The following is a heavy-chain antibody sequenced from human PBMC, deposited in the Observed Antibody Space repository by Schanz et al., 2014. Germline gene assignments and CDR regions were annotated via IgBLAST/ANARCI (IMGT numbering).Heavy chain of an antibody. CDR2: IKPNSGGT. CDR3: ARDYCDILTGYRYDTFDI. J-gene: IGHJ3*02. Sequence: QVQLVQSGAEVKKPGASVKISCKASGYTFTDYYMYWVRQAPGQGLEWMGRIKPNSGGTNYAQKFQGRVTMTRDPSISTAYMELRRLRSDDTAVYYCARDYCDILTGYRYDTFDIWGQGTVVTVSS. CDR1: GYTFTDYY. D-gene: IGHD3-9*01. V-gene: IGHV1-2*06.